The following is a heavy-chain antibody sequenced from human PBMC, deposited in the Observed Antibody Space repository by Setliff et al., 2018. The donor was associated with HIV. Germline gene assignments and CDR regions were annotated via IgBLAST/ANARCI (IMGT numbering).Heavy chain of an antibody. Sequence: SETRSRTCTVSGGSISSSSYYCGWIRQPPGKGLEWIGNIYYSGSTYYNPSLKSRVTISVDTSENQFSLRLNSVTAADTAVYYCARYRYYYDSSGYGRWFDPWGQGTLVTVSS. CDR1: GGSISSSSYY. D-gene: IGHD3-22*01. CDR3: ARYRYYYDSSGYGRWFDP. J-gene: IGHJ5*02. CDR2: IYYSGST. V-gene: IGHV4-39*01.